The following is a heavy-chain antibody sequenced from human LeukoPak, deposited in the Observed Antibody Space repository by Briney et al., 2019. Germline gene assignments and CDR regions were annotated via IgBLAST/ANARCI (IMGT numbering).Heavy chain of an antibody. D-gene: IGHD5-18*01. CDR2: FDPEDGET. CDR1: GYTLTELS. J-gene: IGHJ6*02. Sequence: ASVKVSCKVSGYTLTELSMHWVRQAPGKGLEWMGGFDPEDGETIYAQKFQGRVTMTEDTSTDTAYMELSSLRSEDTAVYYCARVNVDSAMGIYYYYGMDVWGQGTTVTVSS. CDR3: ARVNVDSAMGIYYYYGMDV. V-gene: IGHV1-24*01.